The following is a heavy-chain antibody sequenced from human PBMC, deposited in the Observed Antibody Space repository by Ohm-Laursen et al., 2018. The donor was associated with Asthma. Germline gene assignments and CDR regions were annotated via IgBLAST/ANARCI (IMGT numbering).Heavy chain of an antibody. V-gene: IGHV3-33*03. Sequence: SLRLSCAASGFTFSSYGMHWVRQAPGKGLEWVAVIWYDGSNKYYADSVKGRFTISRDESKNTLFLQMNSLRAEDTALYYCAKGDLGWYGNSAYSHWGQGTLVTVSS. CDR1: GFTFSSYG. CDR2: IWYDGSNK. J-gene: IGHJ4*02. D-gene: IGHD3-22*01. CDR3: AKGDLGWYGNSAYSH.